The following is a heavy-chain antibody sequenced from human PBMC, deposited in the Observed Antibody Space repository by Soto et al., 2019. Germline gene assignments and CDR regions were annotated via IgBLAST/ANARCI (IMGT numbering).Heavy chain of an antibody. V-gene: IGHV5-51*01. CDR1: GYKSAGYW. CDR3: ARTTTSFGSSQLLSIFACHNGFDP. J-gene: IGHJ5*02. Sequence: NVSGYKSAGYWIRRVLQMTRKGLEWMGIIYRGDYDTRYSPCFQGQVTISADKSISTAYLQWSSLKASDTAMYYCARTTTSFGSSQLLSIFACHNGFDPWGQGTLVSVPS. D-gene: IGHD2-2*01. CDR2: IYRGDYDT.